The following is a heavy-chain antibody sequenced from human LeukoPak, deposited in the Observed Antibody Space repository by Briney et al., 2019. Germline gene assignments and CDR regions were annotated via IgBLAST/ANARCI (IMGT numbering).Heavy chain of an antibody. D-gene: IGHD2-15*01. CDR2: ISGGGGST. CDR3: AKDGRGSWPLDFDY. Sequence: GGSLRLSCAASGFTFSSYAMSWVRQPPGKGLEWVSAISGGGGSTYYADSVKGRFTISRDNSKNTLYLQMNSLRAEDTAVYCCAKDGRGSWPLDFDYWGQGTLVTVSS. V-gene: IGHV3-23*01. CDR1: GFTFSSYA. J-gene: IGHJ4*02.